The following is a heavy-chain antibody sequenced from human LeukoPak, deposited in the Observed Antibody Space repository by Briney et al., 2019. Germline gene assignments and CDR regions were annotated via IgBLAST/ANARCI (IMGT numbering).Heavy chain of an antibody. Sequence: PSETLSLTCAVYGGSFSGYYWSWIRQPPGKGLEWIGEINHSGSTNYNPSLKSRVTISVDTSKNQFSLKLSSVTAADTAVYYCARVTAMVKNFDYWGQGTLVTVSS. CDR2: INHSGST. J-gene: IGHJ4*02. CDR1: GGSFSGYY. V-gene: IGHV4-34*01. CDR3: ARVTAMVKNFDY. D-gene: IGHD5-18*01.